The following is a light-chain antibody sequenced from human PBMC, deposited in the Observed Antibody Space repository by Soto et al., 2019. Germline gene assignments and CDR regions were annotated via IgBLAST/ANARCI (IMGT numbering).Light chain of an antibody. J-gene: IGLJ1*01. Sequence: QSALTQPPSASGSPGQSVTITCSGTSSDVGEENYVSWYQQHPGKVPKLILYEVSKRPSGVPDRFSGSRSGNTASLTVSGLQAEDEADYYCSSYTSSSTLYVFGTGTQLTVL. V-gene: IGLV2-8*01. CDR1: SSDVGEENY. CDR2: EVS. CDR3: SSYTSSSTLYV.